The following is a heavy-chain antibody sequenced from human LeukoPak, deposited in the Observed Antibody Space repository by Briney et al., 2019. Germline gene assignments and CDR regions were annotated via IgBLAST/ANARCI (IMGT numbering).Heavy chain of an antibody. CDR3: AREARTYYFDY. D-gene: IGHD1-1*01. J-gene: IGHJ4*02. CDR2: IHYTGIT. V-gene: IGHV4-59*11. Sequence: SETLSLTCTVSRGSFSSHYWTWIRQPPGKGLECIGYIHYTGITNYNPSLESRVTISLDTSKKQFSLKLSSMTAADTAVYSCAREARTYYFDYWGQGTLVTVSS. CDR1: RGSFSSHY.